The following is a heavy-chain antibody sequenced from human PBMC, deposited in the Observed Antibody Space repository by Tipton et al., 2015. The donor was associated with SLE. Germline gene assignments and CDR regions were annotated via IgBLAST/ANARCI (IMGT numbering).Heavy chain of an antibody. CDR1: GSSITIPYY. D-gene: IGHD3-10*01. J-gene: IGHJ3*01. Sequence: TLSLTCTVSGSSITIPYYWGWVRQPPGKGLEWIGTMFHGGGNTYYNPSLKSRVTTSIDTSKNQFSLRLNFMTAADTAVYYCGRESRGAFDVWGLGTMVTVSS. CDR3: GRESRGAFDV. V-gene: IGHV4-38-2*02. CDR2: MFHGGGNT.